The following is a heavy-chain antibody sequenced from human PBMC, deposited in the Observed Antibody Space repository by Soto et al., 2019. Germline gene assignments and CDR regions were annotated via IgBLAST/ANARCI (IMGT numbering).Heavy chain of an antibody. CDR1: GGSISSGDYY. CDR2: IYHSGST. CDR3: ARAITTVTTDSYYYYYYGMDV. Sequence: PSETLSLTCTVSGGSISSGDYYWGWIRQPPGKGLEWIGYIYHSGSTYYNPSLKSRVTISVDTSKNQFSLKLSSVTAADTAVYYCARAITTVTTDSYYYYYYGMDVGGQGTTVTVSS. V-gene: IGHV4-30-4*01. D-gene: IGHD4-4*01. J-gene: IGHJ6*02.